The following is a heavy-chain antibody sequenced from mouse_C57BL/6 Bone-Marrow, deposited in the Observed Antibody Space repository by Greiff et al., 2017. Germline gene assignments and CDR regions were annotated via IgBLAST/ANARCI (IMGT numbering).Heavy chain of an antibody. Sequence: VQLQQSVAELVRPGASVKLSCTASGFNIKNTYMHWVKQRPEQGLEWIGRIDPANGNTKYAPKFQGKATITADTSSNTAYLQLSSLTSEDTAIYYCARSNFRHYYGSSPFDYWGQGTTLTVSS. D-gene: IGHD1-1*01. CDR1: GFNIKNTY. J-gene: IGHJ2*01. CDR2: IDPANGNT. V-gene: IGHV14-3*01. CDR3: ARSNFRHYYGSSPFDY.